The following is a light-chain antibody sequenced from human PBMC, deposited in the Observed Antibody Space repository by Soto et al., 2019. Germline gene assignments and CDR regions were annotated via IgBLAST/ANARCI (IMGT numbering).Light chain of an antibody. J-gene: IGLJ3*02. Sequence: QSALTQPRSVSGSPGQSVTISCTGTSSDVGGYNYVCWYQQHPGKAPKLIIYDVSKRPSGVPDRFSGSKSGNTASLTISGLQAEDEADYYCCSSAGTYTSVFGGGTKVTVL. CDR3: CSSAGTYTSV. CDR2: DVS. V-gene: IGLV2-11*01. CDR1: SSDVGGYNY.